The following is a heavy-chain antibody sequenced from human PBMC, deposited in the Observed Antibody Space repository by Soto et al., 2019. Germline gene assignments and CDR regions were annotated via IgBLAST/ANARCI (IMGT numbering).Heavy chain of an antibody. CDR2: IRGSVSST. CDR1: GFTFSSYA. D-gene: IGHD6-19*01. V-gene: IGHV3-23*01. J-gene: IGHJ6*02. CDR3: AKSPGSGWAYYYYGMDV. Sequence: EVQLLESGGGLVQPGGSLRLSCAASGFTFSSYAMSWVRQAPGKGLEWVSAIRGSVSSTYYADSVKGRFTISRDNSKNTLYLQMNSLRAEDTAVYYCAKSPGSGWAYYYYGMDVWGQGTTVTVSS.